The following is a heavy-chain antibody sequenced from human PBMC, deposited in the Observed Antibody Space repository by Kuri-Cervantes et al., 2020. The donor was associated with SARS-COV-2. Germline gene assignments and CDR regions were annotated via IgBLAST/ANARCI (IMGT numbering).Heavy chain of an antibody. CDR1: GGSISSSSYY. CDR2: IYYSGST. J-gene: IGHJ4*02. CDR3: ARWGGQPDSSGPNEL. Sequence: SETLSLTCTVSGGSISSSSYYWGWIRQPPGKGLEWIGSIYYSGSTYYNPSLKSRVTIPVDTSKNQFSLKLSSVTAADTAVYYCARWGGQPDSSGPNELWGQGTLVTVSS. V-gene: IGHV4-39*01. D-gene: IGHD3-22*01.